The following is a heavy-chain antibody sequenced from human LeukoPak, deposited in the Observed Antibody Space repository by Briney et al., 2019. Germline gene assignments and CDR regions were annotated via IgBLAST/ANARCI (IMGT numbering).Heavy chain of an antibody. J-gene: IGHJ5*02. D-gene: IGHD3-10*01. CDR3: AREGLNMVRGVIPKEAWGWFDP. V-gene: IGHV4-4*07. Sequence: SETLSLTCTVSGGSISSYYWSWIRQPAGKGLEWIGRIYTSGSTNYNPSLKSRVTISVDTSKNQFSLKLSSVTAADTAVYYCAREGLNMVRGVIPKEAWGWFDPWGQGTLVTVSS. CDR2: IYTSGST. CDR1: GGSISSYY.